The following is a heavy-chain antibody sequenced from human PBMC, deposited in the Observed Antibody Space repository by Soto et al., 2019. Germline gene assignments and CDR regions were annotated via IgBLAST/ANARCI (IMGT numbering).Heavy chain of an antibody. D-gene: IGHD4-17*01. CDR3: ARPSHLRYYYYYGMDV. Sequence: EVQLVQSGAEVKKPGESLRISCKGSGYSFTSYWISWVRQMPGKGLEWMGRIDPSDSYTNYSPSFQGHVTISADKSIXTAYLQWSSLKASDTAMYYCARPSHLRYYYYYGMDVWGQGTTVTVSS. CDR1: GYSFTSYW. V-gene: IGHV5-10-1*01. J-gene: IGHJ6*02. CDR2: IDPSDSYT.